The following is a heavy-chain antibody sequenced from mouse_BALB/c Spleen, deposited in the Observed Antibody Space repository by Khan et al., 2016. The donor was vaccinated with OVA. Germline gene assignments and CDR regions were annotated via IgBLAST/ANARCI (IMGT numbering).Heavy chain of an antibody. J-gene: IGHJ3*01. CDR2: VNPNTGNT. V-gene: IGHV1-26*01. CDR3: ARGYDFVAD. D-gene: IGHD2-14*01. CDR1: GYSFTGYY. Sequence: VQLQQSGPDLVKPGASVKMSCKASGYSFTGYYMNWVKQSPGKSLECIGRVNPNTGNTNYKQKFRGKAILIVETSSRTAYMEIRSLTSEDSAVYYCARGYDFVADWGQGTLVTVSA.